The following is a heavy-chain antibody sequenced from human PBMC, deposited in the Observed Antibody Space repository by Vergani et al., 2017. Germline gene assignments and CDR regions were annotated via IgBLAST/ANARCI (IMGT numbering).Heavy chain of an antibody. CDR3: AREMAGGYYYVDV. V-gene: IGHV3-30*03. D-gene: IGHD2-8*01. CDR2: ISYDGSNK. CDR1: GFTFSSYS. Sequence: VQLVESGGGLVKPGGSLRLSCAASGFTFSSYSMNWVRQAPGKGLEWVAVISYDGSNKYYADSVKGRFTISRDNSKNTLYLQMHSLRAEDTAVYYCAREMAGGYYYVDVWGKGTTVTVSS. J-gene: IGHJ6*03.